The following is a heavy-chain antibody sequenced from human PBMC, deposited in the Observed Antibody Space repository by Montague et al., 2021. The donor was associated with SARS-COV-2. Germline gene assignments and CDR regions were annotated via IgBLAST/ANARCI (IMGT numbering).Heavy chain of an antibody. CDR1: GFTFSSYG. CDR2: IWYDGSNK. CDR3: AKLGNSWSDGDDAFDI. Sequence: SLRLSCAASGFTFSSYGMHWVRQAPGKGLEWVAVIWYDGSNKYYADSVKGRFTISRDNSKNTLYLQMNSLRAEDTAAYYCAKLGNSWSDGDDAFDIWGQGTMVTVSS. J-gene: IGHJ3*02. D-gene: IGHD6-13*01. V-gene: IGHV3-33*06.